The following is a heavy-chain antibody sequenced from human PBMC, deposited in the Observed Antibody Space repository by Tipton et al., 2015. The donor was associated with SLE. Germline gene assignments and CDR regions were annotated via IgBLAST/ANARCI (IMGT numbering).Heavy chain of an antibody. CDR3: ARDAPMGI. D-gene: IGHD3-10*01. CDR2: IYYSGST. Sequence: LSLTCTVSGGSISSHYWSWIRQPPGKGLEWIGYIYYSGSTNYNPSLKSRVTISVDTSKNQFSLKLSSVTAADTAIYYCARDAPMGIWGQGTLVTVSS. J-gene: IGHJ4*02. V-gene: IGHV4-59*11. CDR1: GGSISSHY.